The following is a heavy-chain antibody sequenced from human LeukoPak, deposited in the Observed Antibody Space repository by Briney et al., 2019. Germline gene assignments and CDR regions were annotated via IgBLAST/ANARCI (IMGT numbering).Heavy chain of an antibody. CDR3: ARAARRVLHEVRPLQYYYYYYGMDV. Sequence: GASVKVSCKASGGTFSSYAISWVRQAPGQGLEWMGRIIPILGIANYAQKFQGRVTITADKSTSTAYMELSSLRSEDTAVYYCARAARRVLHEVRPLQYYYYYYGMDVWGQGTTVTVSS. V-gene: IGHV1-69*04. CDR2: IIPILGIA. J-gene: IGHJ6*02. D-gene: IGHD6-6*01. CDR1: GGTFSSYA.